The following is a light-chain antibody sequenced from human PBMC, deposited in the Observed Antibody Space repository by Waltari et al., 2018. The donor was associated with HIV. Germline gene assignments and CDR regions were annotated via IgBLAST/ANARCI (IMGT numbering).Light chain of an antibody. CDR2: EGT. CDR3: CSYAGSSTLI. J-gene: IGLJ2*01. V-gene: IGLV2-23*01. CDR1: SSYLGGYNF. Sequence: QSALTQPASVSGSPGRSITISCTGTSSYLGGYNFVSWFQQHPGKVPKLVIFEGTERPSGVSYRFSGSKSGNTASLTISGLQAEDEADYYCCSYAGSSTLIFGGGTRLTVL.